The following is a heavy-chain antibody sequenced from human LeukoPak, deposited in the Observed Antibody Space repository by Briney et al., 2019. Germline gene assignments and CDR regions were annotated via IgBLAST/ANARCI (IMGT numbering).Heavy chain of an antibody. CDR2: INPSGGST. Sequence: ASVKVSCKASGYTFTSYYTHWVRQAPGQGLEWMGIINPSGGSTSYAQKFQGRVTMTRDTSISTAYMELSRLRSDDTAVYYCARGHSSDYFDYWGQGTLVTVSS. V-gene: IGHV1-46*01. CDR3: ARGHSSDYFDY. D-gene: IGHD2-15*01. CDR1: GYTFTSYY. J-gene: IGHJ4*02.